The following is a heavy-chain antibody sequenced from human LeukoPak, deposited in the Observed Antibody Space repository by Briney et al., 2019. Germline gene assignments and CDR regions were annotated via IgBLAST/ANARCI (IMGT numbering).Heavy chain of an antibody. CDR2: INPSGGST. V-gene: IGHV1-46*01. D-gene: IGHD2-15*01. CDR3: ARAGYCSGGSCYPLLDY. CDR1: GYTFTNYY. Sequence: ASVKVSCKASGYTFTNYYIHWVRQAPGQGLECMGIINPSGGSTSYAQKFQGRVTITADESTSTAYMELSSLRSEDTAVYYCARAGYCSGGSCYPLLDYWGQGTLVTVSS. J-gene: IGHJ4*02.